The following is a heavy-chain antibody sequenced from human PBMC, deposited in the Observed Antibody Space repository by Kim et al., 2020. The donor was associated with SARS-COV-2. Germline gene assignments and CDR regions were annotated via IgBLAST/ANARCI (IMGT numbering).Heavy chain of an antibody. CDR1: GYTFPYYA. CDR3: ARVRGDCSGTSCYYH. V-gene: IGHV1-3*04. Sequence: ASVKVSCKASGYTFPYYALQWVRQVPGQRLEWMGWINTRNGDTQYSQRFQGRVTISRDTSASTVYMELSSLTSEDTAVYHCARVRGDCSGTSCYYH. CDR2: INTRNGDT. J-gene: IGHJ6*01. D-gene: IGHD2-2*01.